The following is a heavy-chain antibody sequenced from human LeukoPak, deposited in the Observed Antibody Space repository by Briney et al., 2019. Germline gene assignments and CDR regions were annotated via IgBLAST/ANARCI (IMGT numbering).Heavy chain of an antibody. CDR1: GGTFSSYG. CDR3: ARVRDPKYYYYYMHV. CDR2: NIPIFGTA. Sequence: SVKIFWNASGGTFSSYGTSWVRQAFGQGLWRREGNIPIFGTANYAQKFQARVTITTDESTSTAYMELSSLRSEDTAVYYCARVRDPKYYYYYMHVWGKGTTVTVSS. V-gene: IGHV1-69*05. J-gene: IGHJ6*03.